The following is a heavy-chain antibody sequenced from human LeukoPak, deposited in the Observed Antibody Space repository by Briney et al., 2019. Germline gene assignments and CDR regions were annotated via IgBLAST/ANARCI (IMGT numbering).Heavy chain of an antibody. D-gene: IGHD6-13*01. Sequence: GGSLRLSCAASEFTVSSNYMSWVRQAPGKGLEWVSIIYSGGSTYYADSVKGRFTISRDNSKNTLYLQMNSLRAEDTAVYYCAKSLWGGSSPDAFDIWGQGTMVTVSS. CDR1: EFTVSSNY. CDR2: IYSGGST. J-gene: IGHJ3*02. CDR3: AKSLWGGSSPDAFDI. V-gene: IGHV3-66*02.